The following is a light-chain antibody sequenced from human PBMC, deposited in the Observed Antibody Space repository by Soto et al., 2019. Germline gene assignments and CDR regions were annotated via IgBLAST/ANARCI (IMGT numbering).Light chain of an antibody. V-gene: IGKV3-20*01. CDR3: QPYGSSPLT. CDR1: QSVSSSY. J-gene: IGKJ4*01. Sequence: EIVLTQSPGTLSLSPGERATLSCRASQSVSSSYLAWYQQKPGQAPRLLIYGASSRATGIPDRFSGSGSGTEFTLTISRMEPEDFAVYYCQPYGSSPLTFGGGTKVEIK. CDR2: GAS.